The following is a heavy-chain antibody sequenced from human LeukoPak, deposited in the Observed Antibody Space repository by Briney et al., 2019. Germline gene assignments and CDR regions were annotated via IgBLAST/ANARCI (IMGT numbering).Heavy chain of an antibody. CDR3: ARAKEKPYSSGFYYFDY. D-gene: IGHD6-19*01. J-gene: IGHJ4*02. Sequence: AGGSLRLSCAASGFTVSSNYMSWVRQAPGKGLEWVSVIYSGGSTYYADSVKGRFTISRDNSKNTLYLQMNSLRAEDTAVYYCARAKEKPYSSGFYYFDYWGQGTLVTVSS. V-gene: IGHV3-66*01. CDR2: IYSGGST. CDR1: GFTVSSNY.